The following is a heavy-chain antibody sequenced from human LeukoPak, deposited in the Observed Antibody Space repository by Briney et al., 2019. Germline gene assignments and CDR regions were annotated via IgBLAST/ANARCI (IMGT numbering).Heavy chain of an antibody. CDR1: GYTFTSYG. J-gene: IGHJ4*02. D-gene: IGHD5-24*01. Sequence: ASVKVSCKASGYTFTSYGISRVRQAPGQGLEWMGWISAYNGNTNYAQKLQGRVTMTTDTSTSTAYMELRSLRSDDTAVYYCARDSEMATIGVYWGQGTLVTVSS. CDR3: ARDSEMATIGVY. V-gene: IGHV1-18*01. CDR2: ISAYNGNT.